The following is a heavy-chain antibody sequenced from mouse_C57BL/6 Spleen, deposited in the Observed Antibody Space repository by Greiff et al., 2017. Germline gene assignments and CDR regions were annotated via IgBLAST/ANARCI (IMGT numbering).Heavy chain of an antibody. CDR3: ARGRWLLQGDYAMDY. CDR2: IDPSDSYT. D-gene: IGHD2-3*01. Sequence: VQLQQPGAELVMPGASVKLSCKASGYTFTSYWMHWVKQRPGQGLEWIGEIDPSDSYTNYNQKFTGKSTLTVDKSSSTAYMQLSSLTSEDSAVYYCARGRWLLQGDYAMDYWGQGTSVTVSS. V-gene: IGHV1-69*01. CDR1: GYTFTSYW. J-gene: IGHJ4*01.